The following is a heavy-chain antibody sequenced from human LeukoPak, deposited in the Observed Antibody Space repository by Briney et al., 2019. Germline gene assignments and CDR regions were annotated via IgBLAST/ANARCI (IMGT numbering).Heavy chain of an antibody. J-gene: IGHJ3*02. Sequence: SETLSLTCTVSGGSISSSNWWSWVRQPPGKGLEWIGEIYHSGSTNYNPSLKSRVTISVDKSKNQFSLKLSSVTAADTAVYYCAKDFGGVAFDIWGQGTMVTVSS. CDR3: AKDFGGVAFDI. CDR1: GGSISSSNW. CDR2: IYHSGST. D-gene: IGHD3-16*01. V-gene: IGHV4-4*02.